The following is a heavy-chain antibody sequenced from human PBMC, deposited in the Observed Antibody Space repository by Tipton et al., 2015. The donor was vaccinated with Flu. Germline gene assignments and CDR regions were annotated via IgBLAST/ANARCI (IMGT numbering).Heavy chain of an antibody. J-gene: IGHJ3*02. V-gene: IGHV1-18*01. CDR1: GYTFTSYG. D-gene: IGHD6-19*01. CDR2: ISAYNGNT. Sequence: QSGPEVKKPVASVKVSCKASGYTFTSYGISWVRQAPGQGLEWMGWISAYNGNTNYAQKLQGRVTMTTDTSTSTAYMELRSLRSDDTAVYYCARDDRAGLSRAVDAFDIWGQGTMVTVS. CDR3: ARDDRAGLSRAVDAFDI.